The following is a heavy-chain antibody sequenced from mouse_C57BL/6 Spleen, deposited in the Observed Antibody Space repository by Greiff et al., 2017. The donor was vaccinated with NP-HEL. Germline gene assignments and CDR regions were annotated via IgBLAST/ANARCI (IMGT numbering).Heavy chain of an antibody. D-gene: IGHD1-1*01. CDR1: GYAFSSSW. CDR3: ARWGSSYSYAMDY. CDR2: IYPGDGDT. Sequence: SGPELVKPGASVKISCKASGYAFSSSWMNWVKQRPGKGLEWIGRIYPGDGDTNYNGKFKGKATLTADKSSSTAYMQLSSLTSEDSAVYFCARWGSSYSYAMDYWGQGTSVTVSS. J-gene: IGHJ4*01. V-gene: IGHV1-82*01.